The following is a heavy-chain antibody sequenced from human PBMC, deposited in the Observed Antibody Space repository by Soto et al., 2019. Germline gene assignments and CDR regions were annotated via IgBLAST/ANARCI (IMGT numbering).Heavy chain of an antibody. J-gene: IGHJ4*01. CDR3: ARHGDYSDDPYYLSFDY. CDR1: DDSISSTSYY. V-gene: IGHV4-39*01. D-gene: IGHD4-17*01. CDR2: IYYSGNT. Sequence: PSETLSLTCGVSDDSISSTSYYWGWIRQPPGQGLEWIGSIYYSGNTYYNPSLASRVTISVDTSNNQFSLRLRSVTAADTAVYYCARHGDYSDDPYYLSFDYWGRGTLVTVSS.